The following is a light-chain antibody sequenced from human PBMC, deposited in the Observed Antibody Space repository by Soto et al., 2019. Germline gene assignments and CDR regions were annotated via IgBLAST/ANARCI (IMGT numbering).Light chain of an antibody. CDR1: QSVSSY. CDR2: DAS. Sequence: EIVFTQSPSTLSLSPGERVTLSCRASQSVSSYLAWYQQKPGQSPRLLIYDASNRATGIPARFSGGGSGTDFTLTISSLEPEDFAVYYCQQRSNWRWLTFGGGTKVDIK. J-gene: IGKJ4*01. V-gene: IGKV3-11*01. CDR3: QQRSNWRWLT.